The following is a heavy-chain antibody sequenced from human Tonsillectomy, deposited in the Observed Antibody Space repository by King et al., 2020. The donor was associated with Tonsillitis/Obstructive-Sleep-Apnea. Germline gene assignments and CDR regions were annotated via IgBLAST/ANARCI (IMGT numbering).Heavy chain of an antibody. CDR3: AREGLRFLEWSAFDY. CDR1: GFTFSSYA. V-gene: IGHV3-30*01. CDR2: ISYDGSNK. J-gene: IGHJ4*02. Sequence: VPLVESGGGVVQPGRSLRLSCAASGFTFSSYAMHWVRQAPGKGLEWVAVISYDGSNKYYADSVKGRFTISRDNSKNTLYLQMNSLRAEDTAVYYCAREGLRFLEWSAFDYWGQGTLVTVSS. D-gene: IGHD3-3*01.